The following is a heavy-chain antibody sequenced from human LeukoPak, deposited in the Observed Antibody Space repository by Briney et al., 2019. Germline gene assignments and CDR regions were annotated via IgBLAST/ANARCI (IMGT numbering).Heavy chain of an antibody. CDR3: ASASWIWNYPNYMDV. CDR2: IKQDGSEK. D-gene: IGHD1-7*01. V-gene: IGHV3-7*01. J-gene: IGHJ6*03. Sequence: PGGSLRLSCAASGFTFSSYWMSWVRQAPGKGLEWVANIKQDGSEKYYVDSVKGRFTISRDNAKNSLYLQMNSLRAEDTAVYYCASASWIWNYPNYMDVWGKGTTVTVSS. CDR1: GFTFSSYW.